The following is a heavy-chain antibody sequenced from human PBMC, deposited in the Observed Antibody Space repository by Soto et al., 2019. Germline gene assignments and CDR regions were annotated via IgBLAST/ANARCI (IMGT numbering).Heavy chain of an antibody. CDR3: ARANWYGEY. CDR2: IYYTGST. CDR1: GGSINNHY. V-gene: IGHV4-59*11. J-gene: IGHJ4*02. D-gene: IGHD1-20*01. Sequence: QVQLQESGPGLVKPSETLSLTCTVSGGSINNHYWSWVRQPPGKGLEWIGYIYYTGSTNYNPSLKSRLTMSVDTSKNQFSLKLSSVTAADTAIYYCARANWYGEYRGQGMLVTVSS.